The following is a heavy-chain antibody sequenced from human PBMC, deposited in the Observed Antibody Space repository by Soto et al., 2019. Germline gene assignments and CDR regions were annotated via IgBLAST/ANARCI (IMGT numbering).Heavy chain of an antibody. D-gene: IGHD3-16*01. CDR2: ISSSGSTI. CDR3: ARGKXXXXXXYGNYYYYYGMDV. Sequence: EVQLVESGGGLVQPGGSLRLSCAASGFTFSSYEMNWVRQAPGKGLEWVSYISSSGSTIYYADSVKGRFTISRDNAKNSLYLQMNSLRAEDTAVYYCARGKXXXXXXYGNYYYYYGMDVWGQGTTVTVSS. CDR1: GFTFSSYE. V-gene: IGHV3-48*03. J-gene: IGHJ6*02.